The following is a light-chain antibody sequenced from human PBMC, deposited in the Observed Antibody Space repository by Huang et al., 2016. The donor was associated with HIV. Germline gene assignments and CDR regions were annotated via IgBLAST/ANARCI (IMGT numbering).Light chain of an antibody. Sequence: EIVLTQSPATLSLSPGERATLSCRASQSGSSSLAWYQQKPGQAPRLLIYDVSNRATGIPARFSGSGSGTDFTLTISSLEPEDSAVYYCQQRSSWPGTFGQGTKVEVK. CDR3: QQRSSWPGT. CDR2: DVS. CDR1: QSGSSS. V-gene: IGKV3-11*01. J-gene: IGKJ1*01.